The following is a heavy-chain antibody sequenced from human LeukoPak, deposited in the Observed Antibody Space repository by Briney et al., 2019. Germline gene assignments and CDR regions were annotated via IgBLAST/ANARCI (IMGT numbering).Heavy chain of an antibody. V-gene: IGHV3-33*01. J-gene: IGHJ4*02. CDR3: ARSSLGGYCSSTSCLVY. CDR1: GFTFSSYG. D-gene: IGHD2-2*01. CDR2: IWYDGSNK. Sequence: GGSLRLSCAASGFTFSSYGMHWVRQAPGKGLEWVAVIWYDGSNKYYADSVKGRFTISRDNSKNTLYLQMNSLRAEDTAVYYCARSSLGGYCSSTSCLVYWGQGTLVTVSS.